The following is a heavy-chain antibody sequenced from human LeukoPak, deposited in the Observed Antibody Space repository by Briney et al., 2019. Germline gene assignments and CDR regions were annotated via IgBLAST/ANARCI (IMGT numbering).Heavy chain of an antibody. D-gene: IGHD6-13*01. Sequence: PSETLFLTCAVYGGSFSGYYWSWIRQPPGKGLEWIGEINHSGSTNYNPSLKSRVTISVDTSKNQFSLKLSSVTAADTAVYYCARSPLWSAAGTEVDYWGQGTLVTVSS. CDR2: INHSGST. CDR1: GGSFSGYY. V-gene: IGHV4-34*01. CDR3: ARSPLWSAAGTEVDY. J-gene: IGHJ4*02.